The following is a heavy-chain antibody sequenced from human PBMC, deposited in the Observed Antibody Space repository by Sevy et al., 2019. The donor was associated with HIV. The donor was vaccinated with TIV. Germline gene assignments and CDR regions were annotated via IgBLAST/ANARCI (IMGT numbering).Heavy chain of an antibody. Sequence: GGSLRLSCAASGFSFSSYAMSWVRQAPGKGLEWVSGISGSGITTYYADSVKGRFTISRDNSKNTLHLQMNSLRAEDTAVYYCARVAGSGTYYSGDFDYWDQGTLVTVSS. V-gene: IGHV3-23*01. CDR3: ARVAGSGTYYSGDFDY. J-gene: IGHJ4*02. CDR2: ISGSGITT. D-gene: IGHD3-10*01. CDR1: GFSFSSYA.